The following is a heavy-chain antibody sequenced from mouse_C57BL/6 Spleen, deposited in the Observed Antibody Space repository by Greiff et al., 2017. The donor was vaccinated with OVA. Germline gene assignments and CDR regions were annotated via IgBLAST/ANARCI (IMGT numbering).Heavy chain of an antibody. CDR1: GFNIKDDY. J-gene: IGHJ3*01. CDR2: IDPENGDT. D-gene: IGHD4-1*01. CDR3: TTRGGTLDRFAY. Sequence: EVQLQQSGAELVRPGASVKLSCTASGFNIKDDYMHWVKQRPEQGLEWIGWIDPENGDTEYASKFKGKATITADTSSNTAYLQLSSLTSEDTAVYYCTTRGGTLDRFAYWGQGTLVTVSA. V-gene: IGHV14-4*01.